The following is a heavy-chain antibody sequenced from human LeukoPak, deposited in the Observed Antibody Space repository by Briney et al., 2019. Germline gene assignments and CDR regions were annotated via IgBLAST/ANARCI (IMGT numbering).Heavy chain of an antibody. V-gene: IGHV3-21*01. CDR2: IGYSSSYI. Sequence: TTGGSLRLSCAASGFIFSTYSINWVRQAPGKGLEWVSFIGYSSSYIYYGDSVKGRFTISRDNAKNSLYLQMNSLRVEDTAVYYCARVIGNHFDYWGQGTLVTVSA. D-gene: IGHD1-14*01. CDR1: GFIFSTYS. CDR3: ARVIGNHFDY. J-gene: IGHJ4*02.